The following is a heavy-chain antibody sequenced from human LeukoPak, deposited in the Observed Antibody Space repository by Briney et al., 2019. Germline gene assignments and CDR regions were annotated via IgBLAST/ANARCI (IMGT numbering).Heavy chain of an antibody. CDR1: GGSISSGSYY. CDR3: ARDRGIVLMVYAI. Sequence: SQTLSLTCTVSGGSISSGSYYWSWIRQPAGKVLEWIGRIYTSGSTNYNPSLKSRVTISVDTSKNQFSLKLSSVTAADTAVYYCARDRGIVLMVYAIWGQGTLVTVSS. CDR2: IYTSGST. D-gene: IGHD2-8*01. J-gene: IGHJ4*02. V-gene: IGHV4-61*02.